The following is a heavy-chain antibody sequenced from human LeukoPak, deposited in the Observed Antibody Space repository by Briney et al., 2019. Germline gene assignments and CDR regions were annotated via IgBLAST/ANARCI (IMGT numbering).Heavy chain of an antibody. CDR3: ARSLYSSGWYFDY. CDR2: VHASGST. J-gene: IGHJ4*02. Sequence: PSETLSLTCNVSRGSVSSYFWSWIRQPAGKGLECIGRVHASGSTNYSPSLRSRVTISVDTSKNQFSLKLSSVTAADTAVYYCARSLYSSGWYFDYWGQGTLVTVSS. D-gene: IGHD6-19*01. CDR1: RGSVSSYF. V-gene: IGHV4-4*07.